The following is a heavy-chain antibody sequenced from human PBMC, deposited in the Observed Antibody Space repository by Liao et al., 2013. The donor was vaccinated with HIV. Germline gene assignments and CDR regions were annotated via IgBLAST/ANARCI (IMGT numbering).Heavy chain of an antibody. D-gene: IGHD2-15*01. CDR1: GGSFIPYH. Sequence: QVQLQQWGAGLLKPSETLSLTCAVNGGSFIPYHWTWIRQPPGKGLEWIGEINDSGSTNYNPSLKSRVSFSVDTSKNQFSQKLSSVTAADTAVYYCARRRINCSGGSCLPSYFDYWGQGILVAVSS. V-gene: IGHV4-34*02. J-gene: IGHJ4*02. CDR2: INDSGST. CDR3: ARRRINCSGGSCLPSYFDY.